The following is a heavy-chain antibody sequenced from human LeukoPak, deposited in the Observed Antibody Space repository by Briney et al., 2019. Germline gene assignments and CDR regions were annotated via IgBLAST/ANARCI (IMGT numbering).Heavy chain of an antibody. J-gene: IGHJ4*02. CDR3: TRDEYSSSWD. CDR1: GSTFSNAW. Sequence: GGSLRLSCAASGSTFSNAWMSWVRQAPGKGLEWVGRIKSKTDGGTTDYAAPVKGRFTISRDDSKSIAYLQMNSLKTEDTAVYYCTRDEYSSSWDWGQGTLVTVSS. D-gene: IGHD6-13*01. CDR2: IKSKTDGGTT. V-gene: IGHV3-15*01.